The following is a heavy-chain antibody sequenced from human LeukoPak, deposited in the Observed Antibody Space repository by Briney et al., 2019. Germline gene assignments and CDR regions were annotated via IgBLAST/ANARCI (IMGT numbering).Heavy chain of an antibody. V-gene: IGHV3-48*01. CDR2: INSGSSTI. CDR3: AKGSYYDSSGSFYFDY. Sequence: GGSLRLSCAGSRFTFSSYSMNWVRQAPGKGLEWVSYINSGSSTIYYADSVKGRFTISRDNSKNTLYVQVNSLGTEDTAAYYCAKGSYYDSSGSFYFDYWGQGTLVTVSS. D-gene: IGHD3-22*01. J-gene: IGHJ4*02. CDR1: RFTFSSYS.